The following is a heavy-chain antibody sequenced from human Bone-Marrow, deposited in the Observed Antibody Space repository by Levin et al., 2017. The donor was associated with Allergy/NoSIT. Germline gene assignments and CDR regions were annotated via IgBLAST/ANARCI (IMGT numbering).Heavy chain of an antibody. D-gene: IGHD2-8*01. CDR1: GFTFSGYW. CDR2: INRDGGDG. J-gene: IGHJ4*02. Sequence: GASVKVSCASSGFTFSGYWMAWVRQAPGKGLEWVANINRDGGDGYYVDSVKGRFTIPRDKARNSLDLQMNSLRVEDTAVYYCARNGAWSFEFWGQGTLVTVSS. CDR3: ARNGAWSFEF. V-gene: IGHV3-7*02.